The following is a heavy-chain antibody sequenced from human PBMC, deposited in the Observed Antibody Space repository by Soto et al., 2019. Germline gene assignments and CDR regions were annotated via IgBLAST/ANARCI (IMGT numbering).Heavy chain of an antibody. CDR1: GFTFSSYS. Sequence: PGGSLRLSCAASGFTFSSYSMNWVRQAPGKGLEWVSSISSSSSYIYYADSVKGRFTISRDNAKNTLYLQMNSLRAEDTAVYYCAKAVGATLHDFDIWGQGAMVTVAS. J-gene: IGHJ3*02. CDR3: AKAVGATLHDFDI. V-gene: IGHV3-21*04. D-gene: IGHD1-26*01. CDR2: ISSSSSYI.